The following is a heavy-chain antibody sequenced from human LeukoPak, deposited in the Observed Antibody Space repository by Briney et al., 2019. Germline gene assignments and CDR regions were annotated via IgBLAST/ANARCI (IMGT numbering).Heavy chain of an antibody. J-gene: IGHJ4*02. CDR1: GFTFSSYS. CDR3: ARGGYEFDY. CDR2: ISSTSTTI. Sequence: GGSLRLSCAASGFTFSSYSMNWVRRAPGKGLAWVSYISSTSTTIYYADSVRGRFTISRDNAKNSLYLQMNSLRDEDTAVYYCARGGYEFDYWGQGTLVTVSS. V-gene: IGHV3-48*02. D-gene: IGHD5-12*01.